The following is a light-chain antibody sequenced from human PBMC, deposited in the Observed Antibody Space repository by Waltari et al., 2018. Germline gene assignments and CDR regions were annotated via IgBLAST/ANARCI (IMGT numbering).Light chain of an antibody. CDR1: SSDVGSYNL. CDR3: CSHAGTSTWV. CDR2: EVS. Sequence: QSALTQPASVSGSPGQSITIPCPGTSSDVGSYNLVSWFQQHPGKAPKVMISEVSKRPSGVSNRFSGSKSGNTASLTISGLQAEDEADYYCCSHAGTSTWVFGGGTKLTVL. V-gene: IGLV2-23*02. J-gene: IGLJ3*02.